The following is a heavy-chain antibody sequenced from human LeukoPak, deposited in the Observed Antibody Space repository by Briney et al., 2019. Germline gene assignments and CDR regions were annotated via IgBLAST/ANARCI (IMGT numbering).Heavy chain of an antibody. V-gene: IGHV4-34*01. J-gene: IGHJ4*02. CDR1: GGSFSGYY. CDR3: ARGRHTGITIFGVVTYYFDY. Sequence: SETLNLTCAVYGGSFSGYYRSWIRQPPGKGLEWIGEINHSGSTNYNPSLKSRVTITVDTSKKQFSLKLSTVTAADTAVYYCARGRHTGITIFGVVTYYFDYWGQGTLVTVSS. CDR2: INHSGST. D-gene: IGHD3-3*01.